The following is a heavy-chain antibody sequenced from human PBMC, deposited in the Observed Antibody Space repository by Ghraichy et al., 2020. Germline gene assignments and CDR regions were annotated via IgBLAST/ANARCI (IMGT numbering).Heavy chain of an antibody. CDR3: AKDSYSSSWYFDYFDN. D-gene: IGHD6-13*01. CDR2: ISGSADTI. Sequence: GGSLRLSCAASGFTFSSYAMSWVRQAPGKGLEWVAGISGSADTIHYADSVKGRVTISRDNSKNTLYLHMNSLRADDTALYYCAKDSYSSSWYFDYFDNWGQGTLVTVSS. CDR1: GFTFSSYA. V-gene: IGHV3-23*01. J-gene: IGHJ4*02.